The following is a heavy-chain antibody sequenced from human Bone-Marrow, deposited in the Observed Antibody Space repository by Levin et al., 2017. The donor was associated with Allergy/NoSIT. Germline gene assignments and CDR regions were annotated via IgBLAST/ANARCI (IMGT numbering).Heavy chain of an antibody. CDR2: IFSNDEE. D-gene: IGHD3-16*01. Sequence: GSGPTLVKPTETLTLTCTVSGFSLSNPRMGVSWIRQPPGKALEWLAHIFSNDEESYNTSLKDRLTIFQDTSKSLVVLTVTNMDPVDTATYYCARILVDDYLWGSSSRFDPWGQGTLVTVSS. V-gene: IGHV2-26*01. CDR3: ARILVDDYLWGSSSRFDP. CDR1: GFSLSNPRMG. J-gene: IGHJ5*02.